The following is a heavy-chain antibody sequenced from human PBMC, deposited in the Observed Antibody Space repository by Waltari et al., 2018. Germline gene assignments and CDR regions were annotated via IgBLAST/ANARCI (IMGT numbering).Heavy chain of an antibody. CDR2: IYHSGST. J-gene: IGHJ6*02. V-gene: IGHV4-31*03. CDR1: GGYFSSCGYC. D-gene: IGHD3-3*01. Sequence: QVRLQESGPGLVKPSETLSLLSTVSGGYFSSCGYCLPRLRTHPRKGLEWIGYIYHSGSTYYNPSLKSRVTISVDTSKNQFSLKLSSVTAADTAVYYCARGGRITIFGVVVDYYYYGMDVWGQGTTVTVSS. CDR3: ARGGRITIFGVVVDYYYYGMDV.